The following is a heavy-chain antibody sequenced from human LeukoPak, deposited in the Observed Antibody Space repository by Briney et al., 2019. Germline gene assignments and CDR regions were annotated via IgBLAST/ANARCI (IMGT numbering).Heavy chain of an antibody. CDR1: GFTFSSYS. CDR3: ARGVYCSSTSCPLD. V-gene: IGHV3-21*01. D-gene: IGHD2-2*01. J-gene: IGHJ4*02. CDR2: ISSSSSYI. Sequence: PGGSLRLSCAASGFTFSSYSMNWVRQAPGKGLEWVSSISSSSSYIYYADSVKGRFTISRDNAKNSLYLQMNSLRVEDTAVYYCARGVYCSSTSCPLDWGQGTLVTVSS.